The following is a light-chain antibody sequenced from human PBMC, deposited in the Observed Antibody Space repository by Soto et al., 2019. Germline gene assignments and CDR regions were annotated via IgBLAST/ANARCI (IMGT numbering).Light chain of an antibody. Sequence: DIQMTQSPSTLSSSVGYRVTITCRAIQTITTWMAWYQQKPGKAPKLLVYDASTLQSGVATRFSGSGSGTEFTLIISGLQPEDSATYYCQQYTNTNNPWMFGQGTKVDIK. J-gene: IGKJ1*01. V-gene: IGKV1-5*01. CDR1: QTITTW. CDR2: DAS. CDR3: QQYTNTNNPWM.